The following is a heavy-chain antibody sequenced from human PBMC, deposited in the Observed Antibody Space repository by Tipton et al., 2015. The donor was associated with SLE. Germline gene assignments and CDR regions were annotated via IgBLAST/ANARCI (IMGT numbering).Heavy chain of an antibody. J-gene: IGHJ6*02. V-gene: IGHV4-39*07. CDR1: GGSISHNNYY. Sequence: TLSLTCTVYGGSISHNNYYWGWVRQPPGKGVGWIGNIYYTGTTSSNPALKSRVTISLDKSKNHFSLNLRSVIAADTAVYYCARLPCQITGTRLYYFNMDVWGQGTTVAVSS. CDR3: ARLPCQITGTRLYYFNMDV. D-gene: IGHD1-20*01. CDR2: IYYTGTT.